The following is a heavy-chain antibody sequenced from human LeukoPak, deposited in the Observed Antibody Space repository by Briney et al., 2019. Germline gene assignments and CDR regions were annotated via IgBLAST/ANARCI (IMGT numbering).Heavy chain of an antibody. CDR1: GYTFTSYD. CDR3: ARGRGDSTSINYYYYMDV. J-gene: IGHJ6*03. Sequence: GASVKVSCKASGYTFTSYDINWVRQATGQGLEWMGWMNPNSGNTGYAQKFQGRVTITRNTSISTAYMELSSLRSEDTAVYYCARGRGDSTSINYYYYMDVWGKGTTVTVSS. CDR2: MNPNSGNT. D-gene: IGHD1-14*01. V-gene: IGHV1-8*03.